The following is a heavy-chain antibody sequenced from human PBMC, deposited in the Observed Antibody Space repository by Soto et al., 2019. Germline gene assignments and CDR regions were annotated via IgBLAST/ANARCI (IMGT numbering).Heavy chain of an antibody. V-gene: IGHV3-23*01. CDR1: GFTFSSYA. J-gene: IGHJ4*02. CDR3: AKDVGYCSSTSCLIFDY. CDR2: ISGSGGST. Sequence: GGSLRLSCAASGFTFSSYAMSWVRQAPGKXLEWVSAISGSGGSTYYADSVKGRFTISRDNSKNTLYLQMNSLRAEDTAVYYCAKDVGYCSSTSCLIFDYWGQGTLVTVSS. D-gene: IGHD2-2*01.